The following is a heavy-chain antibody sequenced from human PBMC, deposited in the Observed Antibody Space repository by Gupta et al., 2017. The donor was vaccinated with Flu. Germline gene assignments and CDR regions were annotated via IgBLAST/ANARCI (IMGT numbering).Heavy chain of an antibody. J-gene: IGHJ6*02. CDR3: ARGGSREYFYFSVMDV. CDR2: ISATATYI. Sequence: APGKGLEWVSLISATATYIYYADSVRGLFTLSRDNVKDSLYLQMDSLRVEDTAIYYCARGGSREYFYFSVMDVWGPGTTVTVSS. D-gene: IGHD2-15*01. V-gene: IGHV3-21*01.